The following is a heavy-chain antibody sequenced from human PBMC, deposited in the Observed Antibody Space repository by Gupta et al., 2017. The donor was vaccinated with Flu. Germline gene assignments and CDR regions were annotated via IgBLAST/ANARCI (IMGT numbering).Heavy chain of an antibody. V-gene: IGHV1-46*01. CDR1: EHNCTSYL. Sequence: VQLVQSGAEVRVAGASVRVPRKASEHNCTSYLIHWVRQAPGQGLEWMGIIDFNSGGTNDAQKFRGRVTMTRDTSSNTVDMELSSLTSEDTAVYYCVREYSGGHYDYWGQGTQVTVSS. CDR3: VREYSGGHYDY. D-gene: IGHD5-12*01. CDR2: IDFNSGGT. J-gene: IGHJ4*02.